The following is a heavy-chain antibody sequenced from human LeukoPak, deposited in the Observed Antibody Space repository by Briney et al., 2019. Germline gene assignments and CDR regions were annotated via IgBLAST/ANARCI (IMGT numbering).Heavy chain of an antibody. Sequence: SETLSLTCTVSGDSSYNSIYSWGWIRQPPGKGLEWIGSIDYSGSTYYNPSLKSRATISIDTSKNQFSLNLSSVTAADTAVYYCAREYTLYRSGWFLDYWGQGTLVTVSS. CDR3: AREYTLYRSGWFLDY. CDR1: GDSSYNSIYS. CDR2: IDYSGST. J-gene: IGHJ4*02. D-gene: IGHD6-19*01. V-gene: IGHV4-39*07.